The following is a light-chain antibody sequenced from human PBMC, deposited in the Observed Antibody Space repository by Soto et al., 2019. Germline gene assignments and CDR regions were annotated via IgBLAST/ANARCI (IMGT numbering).Light chain of an antibody. V-gene: IGKV3-15*01. Sequence: EIVMTQTPATLSVSPGERATHSCMASQSVSSNLAWYQQKPGQAPSLPIYGASTRATGIPARFSGSGSVTDFTLTISSLQSEDFAVYYCQQYNNWPPITFGQGTRLEIK. CDR1: QSVSSN. J-gene: IGKJ5*01. CDR3: QQYNNWPPIT. CDR2: GAS.